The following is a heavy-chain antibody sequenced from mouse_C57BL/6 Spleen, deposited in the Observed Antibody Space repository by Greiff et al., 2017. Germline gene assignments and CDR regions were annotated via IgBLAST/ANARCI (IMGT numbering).Heavy chain of an antibody. CDR1: GYSITSGYY. J-gene: IGHJ4*01. CDR2: ISYDGSN. CDR3: ARDYYDYDDAMDY. D-gene: IGHD2-4*01. V-gene: IGHV3-6*01. Sequence: EVQVVESGPGLVKPSQSLSLTCSVTGYSITSGYYWNWIRQFPGNKLEWMGYISYDGSNNYNPSLKNRISITRDTSKNQFFLKLNSVTTEDTATYYCARDYYDYDDAMDYWGQGTSVTVSS.